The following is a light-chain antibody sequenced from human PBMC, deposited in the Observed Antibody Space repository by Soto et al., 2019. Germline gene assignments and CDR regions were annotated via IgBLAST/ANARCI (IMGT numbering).Light chain of an antibody. Sequence: QSVLTQPASVSGSPGQSITISCTGTSSDVGAYIYVSWYQHQPGKAPKLMIYEVSNRPSGVSNRFSGSKSGNTASLTISGLQAEDEADYYCSSYTSSRTLYVFGTGTKLTVL. V-gene: IGLV2-14*01. CDR3: SSYTSSRTLYV. CDR1: SSDVGAYIY. CDR2: EVS. J-gene: IGLJ1*01.